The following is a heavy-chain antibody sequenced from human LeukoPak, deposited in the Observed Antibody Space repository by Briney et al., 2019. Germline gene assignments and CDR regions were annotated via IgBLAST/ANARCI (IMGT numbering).Heavy chain of an antibody. Sequence: SETLSLTCTVSGGPITSHFWSWIRQPPGEGLEWIGNFYHAGNSNLNPSLKSRVTMFIDTSKNQFSLKLRSMTAADTAVYYCARDGPTSTAPFDYWGQGTLVTVSS. CDR1: GGPITSHF. CDR2: FYHAGNS. V-gene: IGHV4-59*11. J-gene: IGHJ4*02. D-gene: IGHD1-26*01. CDR3: ARDGPTSTAPFDY.